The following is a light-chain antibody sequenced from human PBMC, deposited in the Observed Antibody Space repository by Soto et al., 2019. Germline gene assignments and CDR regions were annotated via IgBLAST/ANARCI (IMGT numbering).Light chain of an antibody. CDR1: SSDVGSYNL. Sequence: QSVLTQPASVSGSPGQSITISCTGTSSDVGSYNLVSWYQQHPGKAPKLIIYEVNKRPSGVSIRFSGPKSGNTASLTISGLQADDEADYSCCSYAGSSTFYVFGTGTKVTVL. V-gene: IGLV2-23*02. CDR2: EVN. CDR3: CSYAGSSTFYV. J-gene: IGLJ1*01.